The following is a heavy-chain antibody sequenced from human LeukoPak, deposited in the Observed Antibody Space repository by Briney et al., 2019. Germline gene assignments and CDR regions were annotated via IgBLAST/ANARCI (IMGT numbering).Heavy chain of an antibody. CDR1: GFTFSSYS. CDR3: ARVYVRSTSCFGY. J-gene: IGHJ4*02. Sequence: PGGSLRLSCAASGFTFSSYSMNWVRQAPGKGLEWVSSISSSSSYIYYADSVKGRFTISRDNAKNSLYLQMNSLRAEDTAVYYCARVYVRSTSCFGYWGQGTLVTVSS. D-gene: IGHD2-2*01. CDR2: ISSSSSYI. V-gene: IGHV3-21*01.